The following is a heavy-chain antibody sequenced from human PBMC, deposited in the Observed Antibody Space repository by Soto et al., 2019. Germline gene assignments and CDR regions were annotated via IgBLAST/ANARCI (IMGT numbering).Heavy chain of an antibody. CDR3: AKDRVGIAARRYWFDP. V-gene: IGHV1-2*02. D-gene: IGHD6-6*01. J-gene: IGHJ5*02. CDR2: INPNSGVT. Sequence: ASVKVSCKASGYSFTGYYIYWVRQAPGQGLDWVGWINPNSGVTTYAQKFQGRVTMTRDTSISTAYMELNRLTSNDTAVYYCAKDRVGIAARRYWFDPWGQGTLVTVSS. CDR1: GYSFTGYY.